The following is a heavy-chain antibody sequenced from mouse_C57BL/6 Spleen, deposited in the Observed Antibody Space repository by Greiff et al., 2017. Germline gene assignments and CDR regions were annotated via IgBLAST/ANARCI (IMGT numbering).Heavy chain of an antibody. J-gene: IGHJ2*01. V-gene: IGHV1-80*01. CDR2: IYPGDGDT. CDR3: ARAWDLYFDY. D-gene: IGHD4-1*01. Sequence: VKLMESGAELVKPGASVKISCKASGYAFSSYWMNWVKQRPGKGLEWIGQIYPGDGDTNYNGKFKGKATLTADKSSSTAYMQLSSLTSEDSAVYFCARAWDLYFDYWGQGTTLTVSS. CDR1: GYAFSSYW.